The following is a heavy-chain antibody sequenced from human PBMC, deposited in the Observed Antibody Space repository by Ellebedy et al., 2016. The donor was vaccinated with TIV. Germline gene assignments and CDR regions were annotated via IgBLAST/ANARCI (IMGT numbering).Heavy chain of an antibody. Sequence: ASVKVSCKASGYTFTAYHIHWVRQAPGQGLEWMGWIYPYNGDTNYAQKFQGRVTMTRDTSISTGYMEPSGLKSDDTAVYYCAALPYISTSSAYWGQGTLVTVSS. D-gene: IGHD6-13*01. J-gene: IGHJ4*02. CDR2: IYPYNGDT. CDR1: GYTFTAYH. V-gene: IGHV1-2*02. CDR3: AALPYISTSSAY.